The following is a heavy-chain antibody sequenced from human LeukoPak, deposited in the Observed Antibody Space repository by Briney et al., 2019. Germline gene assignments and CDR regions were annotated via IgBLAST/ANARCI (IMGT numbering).Heavy chain of an antibody. CDR1: GFTFSIFS. CDR3: AKDMIGGRPDYLDY. CDR2: LSGSGGST. Sequence: GGSLRLSCAASGFTFSIFSMLWVRQAPGKGLEWVSGLSGSGGSTYYADSVKGRFTISRENSRDTLYLQMNSLRAEDTAVYYCAKDMIGGRPDYLDYWGQGTLVTVSS. V-gene: IGHV3-23*01. J-gene: IGHJ4*02. D-gene: IGHD3-16*01.